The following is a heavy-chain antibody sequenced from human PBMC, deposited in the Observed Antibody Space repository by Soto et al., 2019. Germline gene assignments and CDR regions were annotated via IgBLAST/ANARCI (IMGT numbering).Heavy chain of an antibody. D-gene: IGHD4-4*01. J-gene: IGHJ6*02. CDR3: ARQGTTDYFYYYGMDV. Sequence: LGESLKISCKGSGYNFPSYWISWVRQMPGKGLEWMGRIDPSDSYTNYSPSFQGHVTISADKSISAAYLQWSSLKASDTAMYYCARQGTTDYFYYYGMDVWGQGTTVTVSS. V-gene: IGHV5-10-1*01. CDR1: GYNFPSYW. CDR2: IDPSDSYT.